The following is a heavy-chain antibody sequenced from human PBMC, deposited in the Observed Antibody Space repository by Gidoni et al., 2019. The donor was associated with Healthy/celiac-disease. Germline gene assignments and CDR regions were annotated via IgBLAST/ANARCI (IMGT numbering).Heavy chain of an antibody. V-gene: IGHV1-69*01. CDR1: GGTFSSYA. Sequence: QVQLVQSGAEVKKPGSSVKVSCKASGGTFSSYAISWVRQAPGQGLEWMGGIIPIFGTANYAQKFQGRVTITADESTSTAYMELSSLRSEDTAVYYCARPDIVVVPAASRDYYYGMDVWGQGTTVTVSS. CDR2: IIPIFGTA. D-gene: IGHD2-2*01. CDR3: ARPDIVVVPAASRDYYYGMDV. J-gene: IGHJ6*02.